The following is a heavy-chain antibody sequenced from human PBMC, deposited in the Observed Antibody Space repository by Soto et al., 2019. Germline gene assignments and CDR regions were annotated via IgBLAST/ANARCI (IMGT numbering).Heavy chain of an antibody. J-gene: IGHJ4*02. D-gene: IGHD6-19*01. CDR2: ITSDTKTI. Sequence: EVQLVESGGALVQRGGSLRLSCVASGFTFSVYSMNWVRKAPGKGLEWFSYITSDTKTIKYADSVKGRFTISRDNAKNSVYLQMNSLRDEDTAVYYCARSVEGHFDYWGQGTVVTVSS. CDR1: GFTFSVYS. V-gene: IGHV3-48*02. CDR3: ARSVEGHFDY.